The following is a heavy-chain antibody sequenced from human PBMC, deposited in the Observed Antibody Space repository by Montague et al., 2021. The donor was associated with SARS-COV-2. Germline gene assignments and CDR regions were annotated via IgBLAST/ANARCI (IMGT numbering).Heavy chain of an antibody. J-gene: IGHJ6*02. D-gene: IGHD3-3*01. CDR1: GFTFSSYA. Sequence: SLRLSCPASGFTFSSYAMSWVRQAPGKGLEWVSVIYSGGSSTYYXDSVKGRFTISRDNSKNTLYLQMNSLRAEDTAVYYCAKDLEEFITIFGVVTKSPLGMDVWGQGTTVTVSS. CDR2: IYSGGSST. V-gene: IGHV3-23*03. CDR3: AKDLEEFITIFGVVTKSPLGMDV.